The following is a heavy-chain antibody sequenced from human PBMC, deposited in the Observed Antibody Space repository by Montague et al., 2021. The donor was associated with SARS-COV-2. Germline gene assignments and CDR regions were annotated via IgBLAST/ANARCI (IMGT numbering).Heavy chain of an antibody. V-gene: IGHV4-61*02. Sequence: TLSLTCTVSIGSISSGSYYWSWIRQPAGKGLEWIGRIYTSGSTNYNPSLKSRVTISVDTSKNQFSLKLSSVTAADTAVYYCARDGYSSGWNGLHWFDPWAQGPLVTVSS. J-gene: IGHJ5*02. CDR3: ARDGYSSGWNGLHWFDP. CDR1: IGSISSGSYY. D-gene: IGHD6-25*01. CDR2: IYTSGST.